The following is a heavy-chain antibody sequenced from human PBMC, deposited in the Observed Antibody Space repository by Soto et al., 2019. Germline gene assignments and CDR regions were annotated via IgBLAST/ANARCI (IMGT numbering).Heavy chain of an antibody. CDR2: INGDGTTI. CDR3: ARAGWYRFDY. Sequence: EVQLVESGGGLVQPGGSLRLSCAASGFTFSNSWVHWVRQAPGKGLMWVSRINGDGTTINYADSVEGRFTISRDNAKNTLFLQMNGLRVEDTAVYYCARAGWYRFDYWGQEPLVTVSS. J-gene: IGHJ4*02. CDR1: GFTFSNSW. V-gene: IGHV3-74*01. D-gene: IGHD6-19*01.